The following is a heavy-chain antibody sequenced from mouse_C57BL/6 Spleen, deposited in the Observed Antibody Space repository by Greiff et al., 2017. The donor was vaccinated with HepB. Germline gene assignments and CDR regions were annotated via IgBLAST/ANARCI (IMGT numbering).Heavy chain of an antibody. CDR1: GYTFTSYW. CDR2: IDPSDSET. CDR3: ASYGSSLAY. Sequence: VQLQQSGAELVRPGSSVKLSCKASGYTFTSYWMHWVKQRPIQGLEWIGNIDPSDSETHYNQKFKDKATLTVDKSSSTAYMQLSSLTSEDSAVYYCASYGSSLAYWGQGTLVTVSA. J-gene: IGHJ3*01. V-gene: IGHV1-52*01. D-gene: IGHD1-1*01.